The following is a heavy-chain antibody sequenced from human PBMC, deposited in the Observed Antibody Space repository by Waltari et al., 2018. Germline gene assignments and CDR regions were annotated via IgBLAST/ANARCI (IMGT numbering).Heavy chain of an antibody. V-gene: IGHV3-74*01. CDR2: ISSDGIST. CDR1: GLRLSSYW. CDR3: SRGSGQLGYIMDV. D-gene: IGHD6-13*01. J-gene: IGHJ6*02. Sequence: EVQLVESGGGLVQPGGSLRLACAASGLRLSSYWMHWVSQVPGRGLVWVSRISSDGISTTYADSVKGRFSIFRDNAKNTLYLHMNSLRADDTAVYFCSRGSGQLGYIMDVWGQGTTVTVSS.